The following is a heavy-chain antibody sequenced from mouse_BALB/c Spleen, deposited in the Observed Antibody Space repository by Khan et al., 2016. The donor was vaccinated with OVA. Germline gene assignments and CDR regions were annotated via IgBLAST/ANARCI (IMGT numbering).Heavy chain of an antibody. J-gene: IGHJ2*01. CDR3: ARSAFYGRSSYFGY. CDR1: GYTFTSYT. V-gene: IGHV1-4*01. D-gene: IGHD1-1*01. Sequence: QVQLKESGAELARPGASVKMSCKASGYTFTSYTMHWIKQRPGQALEWIGYIDPSSGYTNYNQNFRDKATLTAGKSSSTAYIQLTSLASEDSAVPYCARSAFYGRSSYFGYGGPGTTLTVSS. CDR2: IDPSSGYT.